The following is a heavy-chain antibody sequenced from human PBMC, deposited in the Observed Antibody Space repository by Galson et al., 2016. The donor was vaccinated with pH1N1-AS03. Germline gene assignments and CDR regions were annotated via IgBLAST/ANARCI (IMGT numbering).Heavy chain of an antibody. CDR2: IKSKSDGGTT. Sequence: SLRLSCAASGFTFSNAWMTWVRQAPGKGLEWVGRIKSKSDGGTTGYAAPVKARFTISRDDSKNTLYLQMNSLKTEDTAVYYCSTDETFYYYYVMDVWGRGTTVTVSS. J-gene: IGHJ6*02. CDR1: GFTFSNAW. V-gene: IGHV3-15*01. CDR3: STDETFYYYYVMDV.